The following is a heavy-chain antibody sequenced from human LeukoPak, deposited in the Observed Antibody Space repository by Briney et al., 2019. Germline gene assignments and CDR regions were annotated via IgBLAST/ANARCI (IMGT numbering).Heavy chain of an antibody. J-gene: IGHJ4*02. V-gene: IGHV3-48*04. CDR1: GFTFSNYG. Sequence: GGSLRLSCAASGFTFSNYGMYWVRQAPGKGLEWVSYISGSGSAIDYADSVKGRFTISRDNAKNSLYLQMNSLRAEDTAVYYCAREYCSGGTCYSAGYYFDYWGQGTLVTVSS. D-gene: IGHD2-15*01. CDR2: ISGSGSAI. CDR3: AREYCSGGTCYSAGYYFDY.